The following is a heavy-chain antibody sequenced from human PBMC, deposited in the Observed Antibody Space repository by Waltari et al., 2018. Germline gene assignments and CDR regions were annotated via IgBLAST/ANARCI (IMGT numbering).Heavy chain of an antibody. J-gene: IGHJ4*02. Sequence: RLQASGPGRVKPSETLSLLCTVSGASISIRTHSWGWIRQTPGMGPEWIGSVHYNGKTYNNPSLESRGSLSVDTSKNLCSLELTSVTAADTATYVCARSFGGSGSYKVDTWGRGILVSVSS. D-gene: IGHD3-10*01. V-gene: IGHV4-39*02. CDR1: GASISIRTHS. CDR2: VHYNGKT. CDR3: ARSFGGSGSYKVDT.